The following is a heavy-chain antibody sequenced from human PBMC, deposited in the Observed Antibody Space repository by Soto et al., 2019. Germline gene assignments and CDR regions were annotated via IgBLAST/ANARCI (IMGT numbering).Heavy chain of an antibody. CDR1: GYNFELYS. CDR3: ARDQGGSLLSTWFDI. CDR2: VLPLYHKA. Sequence: VQLTQSEAQLKQPGSSMKVSCQTSGYNFELYSLHWVRQVPGLRPEWLVGVLPLYHKAIYPPQFQCRVTINADSSTKTVSLKMTSLRSDDSAIYFCARDQGGSLLSTWFDIWGQGTPVTVS. V-gene: IGHV1-69*14. D-gene: IGHD1-26*01. J-gene: IGHJ5*02.